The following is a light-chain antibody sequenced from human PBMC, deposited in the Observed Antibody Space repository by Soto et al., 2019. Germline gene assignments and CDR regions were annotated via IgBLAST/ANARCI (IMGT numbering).Light chain of an antibody. Sequence: EIVLTQSPGTLSLSPGARATLSCRASQSVSSSYLAWYQQKPGQAPRLLIYGASSRATGIPDRFTGSGSGTDFTLTISRLEPEDFAVFYCHQYGSSPQTFGQGTKVDNK. J-gene: IGKJ1*01. V-gene: IGKV3-20*01. CDR1: QSVSSSY. CDR2: GAS. CDR3: HQYGSSPQT.